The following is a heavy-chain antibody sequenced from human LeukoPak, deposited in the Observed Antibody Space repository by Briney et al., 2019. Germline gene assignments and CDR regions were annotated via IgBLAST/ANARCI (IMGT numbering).Heavy chain of an antibody. D-gene: IGHD3-10*01. CDR1: GFTFSSYA. J-gene: IGHJ4*02. CDR3: ARELEWWGSGSYNPLDY. Sequence: TGGSLRLSCAASGFTFSSYAMSWVRQAPGKGLEWVSAISGSGGSTYYADSVKGRFTISRDNAKNSLYLQMNSLRAEDTAVYYCARELEWWGSGSYNPLDYWGQGTLVTVSS. CDR2: ISGSGGST. V-gene: IGHV3-23*01.